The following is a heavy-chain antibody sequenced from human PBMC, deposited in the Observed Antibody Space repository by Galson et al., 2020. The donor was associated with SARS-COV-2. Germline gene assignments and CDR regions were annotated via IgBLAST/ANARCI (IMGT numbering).Heavy chain of an antibody. D-gene: IGHD6-13*01. Sequence: PGGSLRLSCAASGFTFSSYGMHWVRQAPGKGLEWVAVISYDGSNKYYADSVKGRFTISRDNSKNTLYLQMNSLRAEDTAVYYCAKEARSSSWYMGFDYWGQGTLVTVSS. CDR2: ISYDGSNK. CDR3: AKEARSSSWYMGFDY. CDR1: GFTFSSYG. J-gene: IGHJ4*02. V-gene: IGHV3-30*18.